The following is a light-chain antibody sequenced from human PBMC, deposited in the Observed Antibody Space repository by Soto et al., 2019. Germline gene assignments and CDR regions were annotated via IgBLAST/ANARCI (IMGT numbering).Light chain of an antibody. CDR1: QSISTY. Sequence: DIQMTQSPSSLSASVGDRVTITCRASQSISTYLSWYHQKPGKDPNLLIFAAPTLQSGVPSRFSGSGSGTDFNLTISTLQPEDFAIYYCQQSYSSPWTFGQGTKVEIK. V-gene: IGKV1-39*01. CDR2: AAP. J-gene: IGKJ1*01. CDR3: QQSYSSPWT.